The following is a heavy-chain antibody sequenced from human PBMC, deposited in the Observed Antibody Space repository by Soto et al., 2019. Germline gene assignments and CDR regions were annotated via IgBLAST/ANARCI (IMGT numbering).Heavy chain of an antibody. CDR2: IIPIFGTA. V-gene: IGHV1-69*06. J-gene: IGHJ4*02. D-gene: IGHD6-19*01. CDR3: ARTYSSGWYYFDY. Sequence: SVKVSCKASGGTFSSYAISWVRQAPGQGLEWMGGIIPIFGTANYAQKFQGRVTITADKSTSTAYMELSSLRSEDTAVYYCARTYSSGWYYFDYRGQGALVTVSS. CDR1: GGTFSSYA.